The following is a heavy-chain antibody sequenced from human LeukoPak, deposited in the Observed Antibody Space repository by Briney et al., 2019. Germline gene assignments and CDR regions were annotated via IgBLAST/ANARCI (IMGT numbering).Heavy chain of an antibody. D-gene: IGHD3-10*01. J-gene: IGHJ3*02. CDR1: GGSISSGGYY. CDR2: IYYSGST. V-gene: IGHV4-31*03. Sequence: SQTLSLTCTVSGGSISSGGYYWSWIRQHPGKGLEWIGYIYYSGSTYYNPSLKSRVTISVDTSKNQFSLKLSSVTAADTAVYYCARVGYYGSGSYLASAFDIWGQGTMVTVSS. CDR3: ARVGYYGSGSYLASAFDI.